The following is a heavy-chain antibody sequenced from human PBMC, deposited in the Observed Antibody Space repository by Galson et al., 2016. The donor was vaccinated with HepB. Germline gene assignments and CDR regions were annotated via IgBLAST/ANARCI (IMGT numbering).Heavy chain of an antibody. CDR2: IDHSGNT. Sequence: SETLSLTCAAYGGSFSGYYWGWIRQSPGKGLEWIGEIDHSGNTNYGPSLTSRVTISVDTSKNQFSLKMNSVTAADTAVYYCARGPRHSSSWPRGLDYWGQGTLVTVSS. J-gene: IGHJ4*02. CDR3: ARGPRHSSSWPRGLDY. D-gene: IGHD6-13*01. V-gene: IGHV4-34*01. CDR1: GGSFSGYY.